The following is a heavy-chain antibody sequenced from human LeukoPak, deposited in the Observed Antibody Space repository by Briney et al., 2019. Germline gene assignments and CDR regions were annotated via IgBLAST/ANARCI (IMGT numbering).Heavy chain of an antibody. J-gene: IGHJ6*02. CDR3: ARLGYYYGSGSYYLGDGMDV. CDR2: ICYSGST. Sequence: SETLSLTCTVSGGSISSYYWSWIRQPPGKGLEWIGYICYSGSTNYNPSLKSRVTISVDTSKNQFSLKLSSVTAADTAVYYCARLGYYYGSGSYYLGDGMDVWGQGTTVTVSS. CDR1: GGSISSYY. D-gene: IGHD3-10*01. V-gene: IGHV4-59*08.